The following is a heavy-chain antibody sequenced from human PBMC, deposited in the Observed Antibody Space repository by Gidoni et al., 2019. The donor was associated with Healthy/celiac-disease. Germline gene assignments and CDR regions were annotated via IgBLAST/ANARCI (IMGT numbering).Heavy chain of an antibody. J-gene: IGHJ6*03. CDR3: ARGFGTIATTYYYSYYMDV. CDR2: ISAYNGNT. D-gene: IGHD3-3*01. Sequence: QVQLELSGVESRKPGDSAEVSCKASCYSSRSYGISWVRQAPGQGLEWTGWISAYNGNTSYAPKLQGSVNRTTDTSTGTAYMELRSLRSDDTAEYYCARGFGTIATTYYYSYYMDVWGKGTTVTVSS. CDR1: CYSSRSYG. V-gene: IGHV1-18*04.